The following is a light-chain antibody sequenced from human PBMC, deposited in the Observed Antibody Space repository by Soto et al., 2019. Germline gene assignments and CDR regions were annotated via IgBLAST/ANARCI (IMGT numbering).Light chain of an antibody. CDR3: SSYTSSSTPDV. Sequence: QSALTQPASVSGSPGQSITISCTGTSGDVGGYNYVSWYQQHPGKAPKLMIYEVSNRPSGVSNRFSGSKSGNTASLTISGLQAEDEADYYCSSYTSSSTPDVFGTGTKLTVL. CDR1: SGDVGGYNY. CDR2: EVS. V-gene: IGLV2-14*01. J-gene: IGLJ1*01.